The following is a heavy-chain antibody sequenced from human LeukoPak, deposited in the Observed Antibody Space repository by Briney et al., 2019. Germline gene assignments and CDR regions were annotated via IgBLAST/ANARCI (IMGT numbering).Heavy chain of an antibody. CDR1: GGSFSGYY. CDR2: IYYSGST. Sequence: PSETLSLTCAVYGGSFSGYYWSWIRQPPGKGLEWIGNIYYSGSTNYNPSLKSRVTISVDTSKNQFSLKLSSVTAADTAVYYCARVNPVEMSFDYWGQGTLVTVSS. CDR3: ARVNPVEMSFDY. V-gene: IGHV4-59*01. J-gene: IGHJ4*02. D-gene: IGHD5-24*01.